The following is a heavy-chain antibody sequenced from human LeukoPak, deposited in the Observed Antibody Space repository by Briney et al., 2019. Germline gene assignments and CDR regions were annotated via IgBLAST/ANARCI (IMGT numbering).Heavy chain of an antibody. CDR2: IKKDGSER. CDR1: GFIFSSYW. Sequence: GGSLRLSCGASGFIFSSYWMSWVRQAPGKGLEWVANIKKDGSERNFAESVKGRFTISRDNAKNSLYLQMNSLRVEDTAVYYCASQTSDKAFDGWGQGTLVSVSS. CDR3: ASQTSDKAFDG. D-gene: IGHD2-2*01. J-gene: IGHJ4*02. V-gene: IGHV3-7*05.